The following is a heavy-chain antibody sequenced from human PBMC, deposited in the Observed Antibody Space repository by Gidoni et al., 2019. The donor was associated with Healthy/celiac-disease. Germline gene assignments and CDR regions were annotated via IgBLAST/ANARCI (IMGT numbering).Heavy chain of an antibody. Sequence: QVQLVASGGAVVQPARSLSLACAARGFPLSSYGKHRLRQAPGKGLEWVAVIWYDGSNKYYADSVKGRFTISRDNSKNTLNLQMNSQRAEDTAVYDCARGPTKTDYDYVWGSYRTGFDYWGQGTLVTVSS. D-gene: IGHD3-16*02. J-gene: IGHJ4*02. CDR3: ARGPTKTDYDYVWGSYRTGFDY. CDR2: IWYDGSNK. CDR1: GFPLSSYG. V-gene: IGHV3-33*01.